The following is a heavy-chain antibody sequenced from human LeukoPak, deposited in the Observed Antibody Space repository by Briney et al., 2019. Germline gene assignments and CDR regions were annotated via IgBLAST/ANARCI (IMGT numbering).Heavy chain of an antibody. CDR2: INTNTGNP. J-gene: IGHJ4*02. CDR1: GYTFSSNA. D-gene: IGHD5-12*01. V-gene: IGHV7-4-1*02. CDR3: ARLEQVDIVATMPIDY. Sequence: ASVKVSCKASGYTFSSNAMNWVRQAPGQGLEWMGWINTNTGNPTYAQGFTGRFVFSLDTSVSTAYLQISSLKAEDTAVYYCARLEQVDIVATMPIDYWGQGTLVTVSS.